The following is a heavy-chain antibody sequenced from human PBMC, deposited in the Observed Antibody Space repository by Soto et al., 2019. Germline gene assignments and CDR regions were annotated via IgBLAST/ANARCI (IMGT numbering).Heavy chain of an antibody. CDR2: VNPISGDT. CDR3: AREEGLGITMNLGRWFDT. Sequence: QIQLVQSGAEVKKPGASVKVSCRASGYTFTGYYLHWVRQAPGQGLEWMGWVNPISGDTNYAQKFQDRVITTRERSITTVHMAASRLSSDDTAVYYCAREEGLGITMNLGRWFDTWGQGTLVTVSS. D-gene: IGHD3-22*01. V-gene: IGHV1-2*02. CDR1: GYTFTGYY. J-gene: IGHJ5*02.